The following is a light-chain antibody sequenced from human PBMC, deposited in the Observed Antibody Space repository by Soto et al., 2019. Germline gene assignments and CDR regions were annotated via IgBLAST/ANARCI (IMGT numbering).Light chain of an antibody. CDR2: AAS. CDR3: LQHHTYPRT. CDR1: QDIISN. Sequence: DIQMTQSPSSLSASVGDRVTITCRASQDIISNLGWFQQKPGKDPKRLIYAASSLQSGVPSRFSGSGSGTEFTLTISSLQPEDFATYYCLQHHTYPRTFGPGTKVDIK. V-gene: IGKV1-17*01. J-gene: IGKJ3*01.